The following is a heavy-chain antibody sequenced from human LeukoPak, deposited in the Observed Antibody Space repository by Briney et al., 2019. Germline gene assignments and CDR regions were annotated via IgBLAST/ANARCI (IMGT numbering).Heavy chain of an antibody. CDR2: MNPNSGNT. J-gene: IGHJ4*02. CDR3: ARASARTRIAAAGTIGY. Sequence: ASVKVSCKASGYTFTSYDINWVRQATGQALEWMGWMNPNSGNTGYAQKFQGGVTMTRNPSISTAYMELSSLRSDDTAVYYCARASARTRIAAAGTIGYWGQGPLVTVST. D-gene: IGHD6-13*01. CDR1: GYTFTSYD. V-gene: IGHV1-8*01.